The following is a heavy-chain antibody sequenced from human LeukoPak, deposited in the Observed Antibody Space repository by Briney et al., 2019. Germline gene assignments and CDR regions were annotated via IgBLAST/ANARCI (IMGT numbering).Heavy chain of an antibody. J-gene: IGHJ4*02. V-gene: IGHV4-59*01. CDR3: ARWTTCGCDCHILDY. CDR1: GGSISGYY. CDR2: LYYMRGA. D-gene: IGHD2-21*02. Sequence: SETLSLTCTVSGGSISGYYWSWSRQPPGKGVEWIGNLYYMRGAWYKSSLKSRVTTSVDTSRNEFSLKLSSVTAADTAVYYCARWTTCGCDCHILDYWGQGILVTVSS.